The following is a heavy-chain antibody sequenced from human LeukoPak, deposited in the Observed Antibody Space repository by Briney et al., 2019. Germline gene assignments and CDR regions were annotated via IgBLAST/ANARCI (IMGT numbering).Heavy chain of an antibody. CDR3: APRRGSGSSGYFDY. V-gene: IGHV4-59*01. J-gene: IGHJ4*02. D-gene: IGHD1-26*01. CDR1: GGSISSYY. Sequence: SETLSLTCTVSGGSISSYYWSWIRQPPGKGLEWIGFIYYTGFTIYNPSLKSRVTISVDTSKNQFSLKLSSVTAADTAVYYCAPRRGSGSSGYFDYWGQGTLVTVSS. CDR2: IYYTGFT.